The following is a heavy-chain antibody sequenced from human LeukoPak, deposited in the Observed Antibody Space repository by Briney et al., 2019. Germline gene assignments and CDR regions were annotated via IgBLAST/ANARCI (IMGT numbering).Heavy chain of an antibody. V-gene: IGHV3-30-3*01. D-gene: IGHD2-15*01. CDR3: ARAQRRYCSGGSCEDWFDP. Sequence: PGRSLRLSCAASAFTFSSYAMHWVRQAPGKGLEWVAVISYDGSKKYYADSVKGRFTISRDNSKNTLYLQMNSLRAEDTAVYYCARAQRRYCSGGSCEDWFDPWGQGTLVTVSS. J-gene: IGHJ5*02. CDR2: ISYDGSKK. CDR1: AFTFSSYA.